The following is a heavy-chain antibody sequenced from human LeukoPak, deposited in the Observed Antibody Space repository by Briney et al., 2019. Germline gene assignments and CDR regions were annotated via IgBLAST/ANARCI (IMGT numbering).Heavy chain of an antibody. V-gene: IGHV3-23*01. J-gene: IGHJ4*02. CDR1: GFTFSSYD. CDR3: ATSSLEWLLSSGW. D-gene: IGHD3-3*01. Sequence: SGGSLRLSCAASGFTFSSYDMSWVRQAPGKGLEWVSAIRGSGGSTYYADSVKGRFTISRDNSKNTLYLQMNSLRAEDTAVYYCATSSLEWLLSSGWGGQGTLVTVSS. CDR2: IRGSGGST.